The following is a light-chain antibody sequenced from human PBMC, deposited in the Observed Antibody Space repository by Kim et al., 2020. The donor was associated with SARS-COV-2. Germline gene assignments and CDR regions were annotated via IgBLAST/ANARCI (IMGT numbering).Light chain of an antibody. CDR3: HQYANWPRT. Sequence: EIAMTQSPATLSVSPGERVTLSGGTGESVSGKLAGFRHRPGQAPSLLVYGVSTRSAGVPVRFSGSGSGTGFSLTISSLQSEDFAVYYCHQYANWPRTFGQGTKVDIK. CDR2: GVS. V-gene: IGKV3-15*01. J-gene: IGKJ1*01. CDR1: ESVSGK.